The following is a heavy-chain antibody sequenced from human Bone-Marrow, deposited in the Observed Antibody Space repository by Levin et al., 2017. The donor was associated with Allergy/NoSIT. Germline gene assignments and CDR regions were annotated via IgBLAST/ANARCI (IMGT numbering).Heavy chain of an antibody. CDR1: GDSISSGEYY. D-gene: IGHD6-6*01. CDR3: ARDSENSKWSYFDY. V-gene: IGHV4-30-4*02. Sequence: SETLSLTCTVSGDSISSGEYYWSWIRQRPGKALEWIGYIFYNGTTQSNPSLTSRVSISVDTSENQFSLQMNSVTEADTAVYYCARDSENSKWSYFDYWGLGILVTVSS. J-gene: IGHJ4*02. CDR2: IFYNGTT.